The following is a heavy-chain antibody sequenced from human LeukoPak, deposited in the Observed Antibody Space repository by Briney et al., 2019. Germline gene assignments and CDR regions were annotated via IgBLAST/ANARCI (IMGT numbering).Heavy chain of an antibody. V-gene: IGHV5-51*01. CDR2: IYPGDSDT. CDR1: GYSFTNYW. Sequence: GESLKISCKGSGYSFTNYWIAWVRQMPGKGLEWMGIIYPGDSDTRYSPSFQGQVTISADKSISTAYLQWSSLKASDTAMYYCARHIPEYYYDSSGYYAPGGKYYYYYYMDVWGKGTTVTISS. J-gene: IGHJ6*03. D-gene: IGHD3-22*01. CDR3: ARHIPEYYYDSSGYYAPGGKYYYYYYMDV.